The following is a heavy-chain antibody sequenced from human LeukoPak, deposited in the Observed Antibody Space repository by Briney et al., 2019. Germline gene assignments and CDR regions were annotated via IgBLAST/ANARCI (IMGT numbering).Heavy chain of an antibody. CDR1: GFTFSDYY. V-gene: IGHV3-11*01. CDR3: ARGHGDYDDAFDI. J-gene: IGHJ3*02. Sequence: SGGSLRLSCAAPGFTFSDYYMSWIRQAPGKGLEWVSYISSSGSTIYYADSVKGRFTISRDNAKNSLYLQMNSLRAEDTAVYYCARGHGDYDDAFDIWGQGTMVTVSS. CDR2: ISSSGSTI. D-gene: IGHD4-17*01.